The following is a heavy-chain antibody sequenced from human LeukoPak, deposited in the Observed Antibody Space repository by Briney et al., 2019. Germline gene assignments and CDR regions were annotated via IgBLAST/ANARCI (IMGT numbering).Heavy chain of an antibody. CDR3: ARFVRGTYYFDY. CDR2: IYYSGST. D-gene: IGHD3-16*01. J-gene: IGHJ4*02. V-gene: IGHV4-59*08. Sequence: SETLCLTCTVSGGSISSYYWSWIRQPPWKGLEWIGYIYYSGSTNYNPSLKSRVTISVDTSKNQFSLKLSSVTAADTAVYYCARFVRGTYYFDYWGQGTLVSLSS. CDR1: GGSISSYY.